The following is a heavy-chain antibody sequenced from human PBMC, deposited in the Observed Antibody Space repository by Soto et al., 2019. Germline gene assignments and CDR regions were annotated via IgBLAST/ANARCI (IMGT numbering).Heavy chain of an antibody. V-gene: IGHV3-53*01. J-gene: IGHJ3*02. Sequence: CVRKKPGKGLEWVSVIYSGGSTYYADSVKGRFTISRDNSKNTLYLQMNSLRAEDTAVYYCARELITFGGGAFDIWGQGTMVTV. CDR2: IYSGGST. CDR3: ARELITFGGGAFDI. D-gene: IGHD3-16*01.